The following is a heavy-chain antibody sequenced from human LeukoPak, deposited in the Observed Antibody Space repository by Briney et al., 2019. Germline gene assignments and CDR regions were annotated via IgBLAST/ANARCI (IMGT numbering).Heavy chain of an antibody. J-gene: IGHJ4*02. Sequence: GGSLRLSCAASGFTVSSNYMSWVRQAPGKGLEWVSVIYSGGSTYYADSVKGRFTISRDNSKNTLYLQMNSLRAEDTAVYYCAKENYYDSSGYPGGYWGQGTLVTVSS. V-gene: IGHV3-53*01. D-gene: IGHD3-22*01. CDR2: IYSGGST. CDR3: AKENYYDSSGYPGGY. CDR1: GFTVSSNY.